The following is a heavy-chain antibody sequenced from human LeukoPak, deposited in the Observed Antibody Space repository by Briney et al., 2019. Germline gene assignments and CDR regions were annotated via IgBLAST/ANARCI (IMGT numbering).Heavy chain of an antibody. J-gene: IGHJ4*02. CDR3: ARDPLDFFDY. CDR1: GGSISSGSYY. V-gene: IGHV4-61*02. CDR2: IYTSGNT. Sequence: SQTLSLTCTVSGGSISSGSYYWSWIRQPAGKGLEWIGRIYTSGNTNYNPSLKSRDTISVDTSKNQFSLKLRSVTAADTAVYYCARDPLDFFDYWGQGTLVTVSS.